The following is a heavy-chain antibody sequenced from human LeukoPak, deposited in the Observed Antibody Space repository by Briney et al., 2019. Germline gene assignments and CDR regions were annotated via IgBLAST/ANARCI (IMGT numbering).Heavy chain of an antibody. Sequence: SETLSLTRTVSGGSISSGDYYWSWIRQPPGKGLEWIGYIYYSGSTYYNPSLKSRVTISVDTSKNQFSLKLSSVTAADTAVYYCAGYYTSYWYFDLWGRGTLVTVSS. CDR1: GGSISSGDYY. CDR2: IYYSGST. D-gene: IGHD3-3*01. V-gene: IGHV4-30-4*01. CDR3: AGYYTSYWYFDL. J-gene: IGHJ2*01.